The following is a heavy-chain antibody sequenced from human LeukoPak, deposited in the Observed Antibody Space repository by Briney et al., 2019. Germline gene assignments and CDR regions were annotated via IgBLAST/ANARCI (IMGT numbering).Heavy chain of an antibody. CDR1: GFTFSSYA. V-gene: IGHV3-23*01. CDR2: ISGSGGST. J-gene: IGHJ4*02. Sequence: PGGSLRLSCAASGFTFSSYAMSWVRQAPWKGLEWVSAISGSGGSTYYADSVKGRFTISRDNSKNTLYLQMNSLRAEDTAVYYCAKDLWALYDSSGPGLDYWGQGTLVTVSS. D-gene: IGHD3-22*01. CDR3: AKDLWALYDSSGPGLDY.